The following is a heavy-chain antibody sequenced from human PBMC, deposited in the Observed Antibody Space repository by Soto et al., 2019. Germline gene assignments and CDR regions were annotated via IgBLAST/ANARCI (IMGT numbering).Heavy chain of an antibody. D-gene: IGHD6-19*01. V-gene: IGHV3-48*02. J-gene: IGHJ5*02. CDR1: GFTFSSYS. CDR2: ISSSSSTI. CDR3: AKDLRYSSGWNWFDP. Sequence: GGSLRLSCAASGFTFSSYSMNWVRQAPGKGLEWVSYISSSSSTIYYAGSVKGRFTISRDNAKNSLYLQMNSLRDEDTAVYYCAKDLRYSSGWNWFDPWGQGTLVTVSS.